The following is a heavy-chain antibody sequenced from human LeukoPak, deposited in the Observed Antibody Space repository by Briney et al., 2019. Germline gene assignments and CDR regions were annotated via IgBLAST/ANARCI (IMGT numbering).Heavy chain of an antibody. D-gene: IGHD2-15*01. V-gene: IGHV4-59*11. CDR2: IYYSGST. J-gene: IGHJ6*03. CDR1: GGSISSHY. Sequence: SETLSLTCTVSGGSISSHYWSWIRQPPGKGLEWIGYIYYSGSTNYNPSLKSRVTISVDTSKNQFSLKLSSVTAADTAVYYCARVRSAKDDRAYYYYYYYMDVWGKGTTVTVSS. CDR3: ARVRSAKDDRAYYYYYYYMDV.